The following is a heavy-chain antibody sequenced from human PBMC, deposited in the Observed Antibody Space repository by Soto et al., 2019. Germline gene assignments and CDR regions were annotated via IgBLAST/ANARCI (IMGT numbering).Heavy chain of an antibody. J-gene: IGHJ5*02. CDR1: GGTFSSYT. CDR2: IIPILGIA. CDR3: AREGYCSGGSCSFDP. D-gene: IGHD2-15*01. V-gene: IGHV1-69*04. Sequence: SVKVSCKDSGGTFSSYTISWVRQAPGRGLEWMGRIIPILGIANYAQKFQGRVTITADKSTSTAYMELSSLRSEDTAVYYCAREGYCSGGSCSFDPWGQGTLVTVSS.